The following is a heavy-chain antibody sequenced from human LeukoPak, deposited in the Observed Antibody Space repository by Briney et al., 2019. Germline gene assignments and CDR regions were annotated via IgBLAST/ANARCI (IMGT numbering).Heavy chain of an antibody. V-gene: IGHV4-30-4*01. Sequence: PSETLSLTCTVSGGSISCGDYYWSWIRQPPGKGLKWIGYIFYSGNTYYNPSLKSRVPISVDKSKNQFSLKLSSVTAADTAVYYCARKRGYSGYDYDIPYYFDYWGQGTLVTVSS. J-gene: IGHJ4*02. CDR2: IFYSGNT. CDR3: ARKRGYSGYDYDIPYYFDY. D-gene: IGHD5-12*01. CDR1: GGSISCGDYY.